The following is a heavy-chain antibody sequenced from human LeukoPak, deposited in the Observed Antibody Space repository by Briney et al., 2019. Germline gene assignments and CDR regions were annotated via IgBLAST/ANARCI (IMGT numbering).Heavy chain of an antibody. D-gene: IGHD3-10*01. Sequence: GRSLRLSCAASGFTFNIYSMNWVRQAPGKGLEWISFVRHDSSDIYYADSVRGRFTISRDNAYNSLHLQMNSLRADDTAVYYCAREWFGELIWGKGTLVTVSS. V-gene: IGHV3-48*01. CDR1: GFTFNIYS. CDR2: VRHDSSDI. J-gene: IGHJ4*02. CDR3: AREWFGELI.